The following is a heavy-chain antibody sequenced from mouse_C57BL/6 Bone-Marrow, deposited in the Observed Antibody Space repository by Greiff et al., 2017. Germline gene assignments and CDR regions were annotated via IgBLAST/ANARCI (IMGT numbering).Heavy chain of an antibody. CDR2: IHPNSGST. D-gene: IGHD2-4*01. CDR1: GYTFTSYW. CDR3: ARSDYGGSCDD. J-gene: IGHJ2*01. V-gene: IGHV1-64*01. Sequence: QVQLQQPGAELVKPGASVKLSCKASGYTFTSYWMHWVKQRPGQGLEWIGMIHPNSGSTNYNEKFKSKATLTVDKSSSTAYMQLSSLTSEDSAVYYCARSDYGGSCDDWGQGTTLTVSS.